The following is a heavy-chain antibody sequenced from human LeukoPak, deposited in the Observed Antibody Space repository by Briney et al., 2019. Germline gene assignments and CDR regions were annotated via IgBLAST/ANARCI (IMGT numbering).Heavy chain of an antibody. D-gene: IGHD6-19*01. CDR2: ISAYNGNT. V-gene: IGHV1-18*01. CDR1: GYTFTSYG. Sequence: GASVKVSCKASGYTFTSYGISWVRQAPGQGLEWMGWISAYNGNTNYAQKLRGRVTMTTDTSTSTAYMELRSLRSDDTAVYYCARDSSGWSYYYYYYMDVWGKGTTVTISS. J-gene: IGHJ6*03. CDR3: ARDSSGWSYYYYYYMDV.